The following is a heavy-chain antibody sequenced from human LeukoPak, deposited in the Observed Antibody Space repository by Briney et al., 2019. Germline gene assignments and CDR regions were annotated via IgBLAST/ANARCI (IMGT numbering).Heavy chain of an antibody. CDR3: AKRKFDLYYGSGSYDD. V-gene: IGHV4-34*01. Sequence: SETLSLTCAVYGGSFSGYYWSWIRQPPGKGLEWIGEINHSGSTNYNPSLKSRVTISIDTSKNQFSLKLSFVTAADTAVYYCAKRKFDLYYGSGSYDDWGQGTLVSVSS. D-gene: IGHD3-10*01. CDR2: INHSGST. J-gene: IGHJ4*02. CDR1: GGSFSGYY.